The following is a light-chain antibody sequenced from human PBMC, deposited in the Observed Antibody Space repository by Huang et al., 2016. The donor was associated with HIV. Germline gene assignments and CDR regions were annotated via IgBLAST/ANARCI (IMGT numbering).Light chain of an antibody. CDR3: QQLHSYPAT. J-gene: IGKJ4*02. CDR1: QDIGMS. CDR2: GVS. Sequence: AIQLTQSPSSLSASLGDRIVITCRASQDIGMSLAWYQQRPGQAPKLIIFGVSSLQTGVPSRVSGDGSGMLFTLTITGLQSEDFATYYCQQLHSYPATFGGGSGVEI. V-gene: IGKV1-6*02.